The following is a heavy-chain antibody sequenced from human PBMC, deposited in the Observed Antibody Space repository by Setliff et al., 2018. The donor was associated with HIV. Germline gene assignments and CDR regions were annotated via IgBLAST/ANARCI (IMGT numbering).Heavy chain of an antibody. CDR2: VNPNSGDA. V-gene: IGHV1-2*02. J-gene: IGHJ6*03. D-gene: IGHD4-4*01. CDR1: GYTFTGHY. Sequence: ASVKVSCKASGYTFTGHYLHWVRQAPGQGLEWLGWVNPNSGDAIYAQNFQGRVTMTRDTSTSTVYMELSSLRSEDTAVYYCARDAFDYTAYYYSYMDVWGKGTTVTVSS. CDR3: ARDAFDYTAYYYSYMDV.